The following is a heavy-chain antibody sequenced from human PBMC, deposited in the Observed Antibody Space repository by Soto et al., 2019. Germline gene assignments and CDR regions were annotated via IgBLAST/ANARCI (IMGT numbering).Heavy chain of an antibody. CDR2: IRETGNT. Sequence: GGSLRLSCAASGFTFSNYAMSWIRQAPGKGLEWVSTIRETGNTYYADSVRGRFATSRDNSENTLYLQMSSLRAEDTAVYYCARRQMGDIQALDDWGQGTLVSVSS. D-gene: IGHD1-26*01. CDR3: ARRQMGDIQALDD. J-gene: IGHJ4*02. V-gene: IGHV3-23*01. CDR1: GFTFSNYA.